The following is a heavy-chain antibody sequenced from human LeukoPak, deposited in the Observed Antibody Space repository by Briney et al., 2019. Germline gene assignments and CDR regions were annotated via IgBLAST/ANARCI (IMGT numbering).Heavy chain of an antibody. J-gene: IGHJ4*02. CDR1: GFTFSSYW. CDR3: ARDERDGDCYAELDY. CDR2: IDQDGSEK. V-gene: IGHV3-7*01. Sequence: QSGGSLRLSCEASGFTFSSYWMSWVRQAPGKGLEWVANIDQDGSEKHYVDSAKGRFTISRDNAKNSVYLEMSSLTVEDTAVYYCARDERDGDCYAELDYWGQGSPVTVSS. D-gene: IGHD2-21*02.